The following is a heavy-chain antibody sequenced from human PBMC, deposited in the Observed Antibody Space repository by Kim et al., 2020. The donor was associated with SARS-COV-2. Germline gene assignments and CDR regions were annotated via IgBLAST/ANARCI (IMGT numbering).Heavy chain of an antibody. J-gene: IGHJ4*02. CDR3: AKDIGDSSGYYLWH. V-gene: IGHV3-9*01. D-gene: IGHD3-22*01. Sequence: ADSVKARFTNSRDNAKNSLYLQMNSLRAEDTALYYCAKDIGDSSGYYLWHWGQGTLVTVSS.